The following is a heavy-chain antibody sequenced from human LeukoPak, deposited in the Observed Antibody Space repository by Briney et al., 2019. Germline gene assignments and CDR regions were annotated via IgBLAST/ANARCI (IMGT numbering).Heavy chain of an antibody. CDR3: VTYFVNGGGRGH. V-gene: IGHV4-61*01. CDR1: GASVSSGNYH. Sequence: SETLSLTCTVSGASVSSGNYHWSWVRQAPGKGLEWIGHNQNPSYNPSLKSRVVISIHTSRNQFSLTLNTVTAADTATYFCVTYFVNGGGRGHWGPGALVTVSS. CDR2: HNQNP. D-gene: IGHD3-9*01. J-gene: IGHJ4*02.